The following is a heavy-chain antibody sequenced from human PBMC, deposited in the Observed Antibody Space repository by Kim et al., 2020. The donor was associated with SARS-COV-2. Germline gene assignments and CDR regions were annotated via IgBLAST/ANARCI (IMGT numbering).Heavy chain of an antibody. Sequence: ASVKVSCKASGYTFTSYYMHWVRQAPGQGLEWMGIINPSGGSTSYAQKFQGRVTMTRDTSTSTVYMELSSLRSEDTAVYYCARPIQLWLDANYYYYGMDVWGPGPTVTVAS. CDR3: ARPIQLWLDANYYYYGMDV. CDR2: INPSGGST. V-gene: IGHV1-46*01. J-gene: IGHJ6*02. D-gene: IGHD5-18*01. CDR1: GYTFTSYY.